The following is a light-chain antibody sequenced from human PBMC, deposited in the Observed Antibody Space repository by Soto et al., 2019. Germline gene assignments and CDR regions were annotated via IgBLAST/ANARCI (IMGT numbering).Light chain of an antibody. CDR1: QSVSSN. J-gene: IGKJ3*01. CDR2: GAS. Sequence: EIVMTQSPATLSVSPGERATLSYRASQSVSSNLAWYQQKPGQAPRLLIYGASTRATGIPARFSGSGSGTEFTLTISSLQSEDFAVYYCQQYNNWPRGTFGPGTKVDIK. CDR3: QQYNNWPRGT. V-gene: IGKV3-15*01.